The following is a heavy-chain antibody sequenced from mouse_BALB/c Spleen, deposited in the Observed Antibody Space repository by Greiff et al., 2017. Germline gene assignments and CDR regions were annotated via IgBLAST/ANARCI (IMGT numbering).Heavy chain of an antibody. V-gene: IGHV1S137*01. CDR3: AREEGGWFAY. CDR1: GYTFTDYA. J-gene: IGHJ3*01. CDR2: ISTYYGDA. Sequence: VQLQQSGAELVRPGVSVKISCKGSGYTFTDYAMHWVKQSHAKSLEWIGVISTYYGDASYNQKFKGKATMTVDKSSSTAYMELSSLTSEDSAVYYCAREEGGWFAYWGQGTLVTVSA.